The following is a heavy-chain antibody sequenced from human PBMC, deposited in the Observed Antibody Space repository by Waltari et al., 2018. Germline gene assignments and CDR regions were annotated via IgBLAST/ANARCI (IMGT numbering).Heavy chain of an antibody. Sequence: QVQLVQSGAEVKKPGASVKVSCKASGYTFTSYGISWVRQAPGQGLEWMGWTSPNNGNTNYAQKLQGRVTMTTDTSTSTAYMELRSLRSDDTAVYYCARDPVPYSGSYHMDYWGQGTLVTVSS. CDR3: ARDPVPYSGSYHMDY. V-gene: IGHV1-18*01. D-gene: IGHD1-26*01. CDR1: GYTFTSYG. J-gene: IGHJ4*02. CDR2: TSPNNGNT.